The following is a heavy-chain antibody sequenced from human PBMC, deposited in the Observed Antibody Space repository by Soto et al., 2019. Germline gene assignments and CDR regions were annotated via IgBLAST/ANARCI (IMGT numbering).Heavy chain of an antibody. CDR3: AIGGSYYPPYFDY. CDR1: GGSVSSGSYY. J-gene: IGHJ4*02. D-gene: IGHD1-26*01. CDR2: VYYSGST. Sequence: KTSETLSLTCTVSGGSVSSGSYYWSWIRQPPGKGLEWIGYVYYSGSTNYNPSLKSRVTISVDTSKNQFSLKLSSVTAADTAVYYCAIGGSYYPPYFDYWGQGTLVTVSS. V-gene: IGHV4-61*01.